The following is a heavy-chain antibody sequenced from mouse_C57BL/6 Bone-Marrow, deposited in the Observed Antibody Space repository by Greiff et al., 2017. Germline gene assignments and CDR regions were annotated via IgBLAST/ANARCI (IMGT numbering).Heavy chain of an antibody. CDR1: GFTFSSYG. V-gene: IGHV5-6*01. CDR2: ISSGGSYT. CDR3: ARQKGAMDY. J-gene: IGHJ4*01. Sequence: VQLKQSGGDLVKPGGSLTLSCAASGFTFSSYGMSWVRQTPDKRLEWVATISSGGSYTYYPDSVKGRFTISRDNAKNTLYLQMSSLKSEDTAMYYCARQKGAMDYWGQGTSVTVSS.